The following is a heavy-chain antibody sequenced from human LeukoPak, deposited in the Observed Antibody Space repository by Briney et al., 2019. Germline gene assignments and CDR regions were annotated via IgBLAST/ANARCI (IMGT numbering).Heavy chain of an antibody. V-gene: IGHV3-20*04. J-gene: IGHJ4*02. CDR3: ARAAHRGFSFDS. Sequence: GGSLRLSCAASGFTLDDYGLSWVRQAPGKGLEWVSAINWNGDRTTYAESVKGRFTISRDNAKNSLYLQMNSLRAEDTAVYYCARAAHRGFSFDSWGQGTLVTVSS. CDR2: INWNGDRT. CDR1: GFTLDDYG. D-gene: IGHD3-10*01.